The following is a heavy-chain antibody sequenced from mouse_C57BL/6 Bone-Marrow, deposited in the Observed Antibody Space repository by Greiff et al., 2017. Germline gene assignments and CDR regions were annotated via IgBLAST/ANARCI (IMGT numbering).Heavy chain of an antibody. CDR1: GFTFSSYA. CDR3: ARVFAY. Sequence: DVQLQESGGGLVKPGGSLKLSCAASGFTFSSYAMSWVRQTPEKRLEWVATISDGGSYTYYPDNVKGRFTISRDNAKNNLYLQMSHLKSEDTAMYYCARVFAYWGQGTLVTVSA. V-gene: IGHV5-4*01. J-gene: IGHJ3*01. CDR2: ISDGGSYT.